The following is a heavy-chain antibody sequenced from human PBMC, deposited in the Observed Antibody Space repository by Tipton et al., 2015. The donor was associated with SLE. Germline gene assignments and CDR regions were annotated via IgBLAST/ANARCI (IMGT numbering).Heavy chain of an antibody. J-gene: IGHJ6*02. D-gene: IGHD2-21*02. CDR1: GFTFTSYV. CDR2: IYSGEAT. CDR3: AKGVTVASLHGMDV. V-gene: IGHV3-23*03. Sequence: SLRLSCAASGFTFTSYVINWVRQAPGKGLGWVSVIYSGEATYYAVPVKGRFTMPRDNYKNTVYLQMNSLRVEDTAIYYCAKGVTVASLHGMDVWGQGTTVTVSS.